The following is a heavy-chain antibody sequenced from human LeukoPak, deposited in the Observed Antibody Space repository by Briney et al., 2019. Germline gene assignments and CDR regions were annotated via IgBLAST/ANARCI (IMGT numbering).Heavy chain of an antibody. CDR2: IYHSGST. D-gene: IGHD3-22*01. J-gene: IGHJ3*02. Sequence: ASETLSLTCTVSGYSISSGYYWGWIRQPPGKGLEWIGSIYHSGSTYYNPSLKSRVTISVDTSKNQFSLKLSSVTAADTAVYYCARAGLYYYDRIHNAFDIWGQGTMVTVSS. V-gene: IGHV4-38-2*02. CDR3: ARAGLYYYDRIHNAFDI. CDR1: GYSISSGYY.